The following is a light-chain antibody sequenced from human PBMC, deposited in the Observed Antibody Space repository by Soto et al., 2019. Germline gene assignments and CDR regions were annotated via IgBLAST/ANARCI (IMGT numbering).Light chain of an antibody. CDR3: QQRSNWGT. CDR2: DAS. CDR1: QSVSSY. J-gene: IGKJ1*01. V-gene: IGKV3-11*01. Sequence: EIVLTQSPATLSLSPGERATLSCRASQSVSSYLAWYQQKPGQAPRLLIYDASNRATGIPARFSGSGSGTDLTLTSSSLEPEDGAVYCCQQRSNWGTVGQGTKVEIK.